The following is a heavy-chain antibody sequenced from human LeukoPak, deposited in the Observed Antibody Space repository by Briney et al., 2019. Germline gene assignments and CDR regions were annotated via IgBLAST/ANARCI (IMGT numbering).Heavy chain of an antibody. D-gene: IGHD4-17*01. J-gene: IGHJ4*02. V-gene: IGHV4-59*08. Sequence: PSETLSLTCTVSGGSTSSYYWIWIRQTPGKGLEWIGYIYYSGSTNYNPSLKSRVTISVDMSKNQFSLKLSSVTAADTAVYYCARHSPNHYGDYFDYWGQGTLVTVSS. CDR3: ARHSPNHYGDYFDY. CDR1: GGSTSSYY. CDR2: IYYSGST.